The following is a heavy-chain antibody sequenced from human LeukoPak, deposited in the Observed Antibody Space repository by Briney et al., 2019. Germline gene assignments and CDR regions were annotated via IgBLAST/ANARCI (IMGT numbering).Heavy chain of an antibody. CDR3: ASNGVPAAIPAYGMDV. CDR2: IYYSGST. Sequence: PSETLSLTCTVSGGSISSSSYYWGWIRQPPGKGLEWIGSIYYSGSTNYNPSLKSRVTISVDTSKNQFSLKLSSVTAADTAVYYCASNGVPAAIPAYGMDVWGQGTTVTVSS. CDR1: GGSISSSSYY. J-gene: IGHJ6*02. V-gene: IGHV4-39*07. D-gene: IGHD2-2*01.